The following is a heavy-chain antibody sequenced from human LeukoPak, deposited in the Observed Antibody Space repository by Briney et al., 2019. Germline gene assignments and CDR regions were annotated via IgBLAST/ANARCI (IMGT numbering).Heavy chain of an antibody. J-gene: IGHJ5*02. Sequence: GGSLRLSCAASGFTFSDYYMSWIRQAPGKGLEWVSYISSSSSYTNYADSVKGRFTISRDNAKNSLYLQMNSLRAEDTAVYHCARIIHDYGDYTSHWFDPWGQGTLVTVSS. V-gene: IGHV3-11*06. CDR2: ISSSSSYT. CDR3: ARIIHDYGDYTSHWFDP. D-gene: IGHD4-17*01. CDR1: GFTFSDYY.